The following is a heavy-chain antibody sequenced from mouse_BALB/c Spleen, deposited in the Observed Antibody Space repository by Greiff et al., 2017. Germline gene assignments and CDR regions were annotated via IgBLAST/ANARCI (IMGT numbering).Heavy chain of an antibody. D-gene: IGHD1-1*01. CDR3: TREFYYGKTFDY. CDR1: GYTFTSYW. CDR2: IYPGSGST. Sequence: LQQPGSELVRPGASVKLSCKASGYTFTSYWMHWVKQRPGQGLEWIGNIYPGSGSTNYDEKFKSKATLTVDTSSSTAYMQLSSLTSEDSAVYYCTREFYYGKTFDYWGQGTTLTVSS. V-gene: IGHV1S22*01. J-gene: IGHJ2*01.